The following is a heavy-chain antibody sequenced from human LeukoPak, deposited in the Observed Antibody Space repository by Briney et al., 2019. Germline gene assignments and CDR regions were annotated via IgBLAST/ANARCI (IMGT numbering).Heavy chain of an antibody. V-gene: IGHV3-66*01. D-gene: IGHD3-16*01. J-gene: IGHJ4*02. CDR1: GFTVSSNY. Sequence: PGGSLRLSCAASGFTVSSNYMSWVRQAPGKGLEWVSVIYSGGSTYHADSVKGRFTISRDNPKNSLYLQMNSLRDEDTAVYYCARGSNGGAFDYWGQGTLVTVSS. CDR2: IYSGGST. CDR3: ARGSNGGAFDY.